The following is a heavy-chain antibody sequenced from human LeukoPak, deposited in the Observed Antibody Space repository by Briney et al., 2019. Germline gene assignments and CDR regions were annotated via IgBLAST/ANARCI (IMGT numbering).Heavy chain of an antibody. V-gene: IGHV3-23*01. J-gene: IGHJ1*01. CDR1: GFSFSSHG. Sequence: GGSLRLSCGASGFSFSSHGVNWVRQAPGRGLEWVSGISPSGGIPYYTDSVKGRFTISRDNSKNTGCLQMNSLRGEDTAVYYCAKYDAWGRYKHWGQGTLVTVSS. CDR3: AKYDAWGRYKH. CDR2: ISPSGGIP. D-gene: IGHD5-24*01.